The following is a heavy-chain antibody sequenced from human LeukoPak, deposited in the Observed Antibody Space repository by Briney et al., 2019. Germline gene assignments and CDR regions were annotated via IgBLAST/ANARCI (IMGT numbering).Heavy chain of an antibody. J-gene: IGHJ4*02. CDR3: ARGDYYDSSGYYDY. D-gene: IGHD3-22*01. V-gene: IGHV4-34*01. Sequence: SETLSLTCAVYGGSFNGYYWGWIRQPPGKGLEWIGEINHSGSTTHNPSLESRVTISLDTSKNQFSLRLSSVTAADTAVYYCARGDYYDSSGYYDYWGQGTLVTVSS. CDR2: INHSGST. CDR1: GGSFNGYY.